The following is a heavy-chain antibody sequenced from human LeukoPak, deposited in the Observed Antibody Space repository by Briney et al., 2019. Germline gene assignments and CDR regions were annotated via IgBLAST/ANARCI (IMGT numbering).Heavy chain of an antibody. CDR3: ARVASYQNSSSWSNPHYYYYMDV. CDR1: GFTFSSYE. CDR2: ISSSGSTI. Sequence: GGSLRLSCAASGFTFSSYEMNWVRQAPGKGLEWVSYISSSGSTIYYADSVKGRFTISRDNAKNSLYLQMNSLRAEDTAVYYCARVASYQNSSSWSNPHYYYYMDVWGKGTTVTISS. J-gene: IGHJ6*03. V-gene: IGHV3-48*03. D-gene: IGHD6-13*01.